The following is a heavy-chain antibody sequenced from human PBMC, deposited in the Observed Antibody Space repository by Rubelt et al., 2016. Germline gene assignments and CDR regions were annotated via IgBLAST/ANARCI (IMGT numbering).Heavy chain of an antibody. CDR1: GYTLTALS. CDR3: AIRQPDYGDLDFDY. CDR2: FDTEDSET. V-gene: IGHV1-24*01. Sequence: QVQLVQSGAEVKKPGASVKVSCTVSGYTLTALSMHWVRQAPGKGLEWMGGFDTEDSETIYAQKFQGRVTMTEDTSTDKAYMELSSLRSEDTAVYYCAIRQPDYGDLDFDYWGQGTLVTVSS. D-gene: IGHD4-17*01. J-gene: IGHJ4*02.